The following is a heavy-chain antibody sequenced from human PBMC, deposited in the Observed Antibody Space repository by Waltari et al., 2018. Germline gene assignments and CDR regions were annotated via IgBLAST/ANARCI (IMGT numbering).Heavy chain of an antibody. CDR1: GYTFPGYY. J-gene: IGHJ4*02. Sequence: QVQLVQSGAEVKKPGASVKVSCKAAGYTFPGYYMTWVRQAPGQGLEWMGWINPNSGGTNYEQKFQGRVTMTRDTSISTAYMELRRLRSDDTAVYYCASLYYYDSSGYYFDYWGQGTLVTVSS. CDR3: ASLYYYDSSGYYFDY. V-gene: IGHV1-2*02. D-gene: IGHD3-22*01. CDR2: INPNSGGT.